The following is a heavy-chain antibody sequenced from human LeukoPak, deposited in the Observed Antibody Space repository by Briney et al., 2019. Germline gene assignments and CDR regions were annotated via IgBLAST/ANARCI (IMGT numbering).Heavy chain of an antibody. CDR1: GGSISSGGYY. CDR2: TYYSGST. CDR3: ARAMTTVGPDAFDI. D-gene: IGHD4-17*01. Sequence: SETLSLTCTVSGGSISSGGYYWSWIRQHPGKGLEWIGYTYYSGSTYYNPSLKSRVTISVDTSKNQFSLKLSSVTAADTAVYYCARAMTTVGPDAFDIWGQGTMVTVSS. V-gene: IGHV4-31*03. J-gene: IGHJ3*02.